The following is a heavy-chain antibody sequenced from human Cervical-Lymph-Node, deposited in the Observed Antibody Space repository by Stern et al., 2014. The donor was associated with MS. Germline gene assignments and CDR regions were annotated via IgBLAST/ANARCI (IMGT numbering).Heavy chain of an antibody. V-gene: IGHV5-51*01. CDR1: GYSFTIYY. J-gene: IGHJ4*02. Sequence: EVQLVQSGAEVKKPGGSLKISCKLSGYSFTIYYIAWVRQMPGKGLECRWVIYPYDSDTTYSPSFQGQVTISADKSISTAYLQWSSLRASDTAMYYCARHVQGFDYWGQGTLVTVSS. CDR2: IYPYDSDT. CDR3: ARHVQGFDY.